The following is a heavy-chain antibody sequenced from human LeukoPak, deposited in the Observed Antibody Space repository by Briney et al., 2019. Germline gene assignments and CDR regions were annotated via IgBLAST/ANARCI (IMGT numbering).Heavy chain of an antibody. CDR2: ISSSSSYI. J-gene: IGHJ4*02. CDR3: AKSGLNRFDF. Sequence: GGSLRLSCAASGFTFSSYSMNWVRQAPGKGLEWVSSISSSSSYIYYADSVKGRFTISRDNSKNTLYLQMNSLRAEDTAVYYCAKSGLNRFDFWGQGTLVTVSS. V-gene: IGHV3-21*04. D-gene: IGHD2-15*01. CDR1: GFTFSSYS.